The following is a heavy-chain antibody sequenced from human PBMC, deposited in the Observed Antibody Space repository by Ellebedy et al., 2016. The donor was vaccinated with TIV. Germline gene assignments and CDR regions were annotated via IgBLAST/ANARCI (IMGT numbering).Heavy chain of an antibody. V-gene: IGHV3-74*03. CDR2: ISTDGSST. D-gene: IGHD3-22*01. CDR3: AREAISYATSGYYFDS. CDR1: GFTFSSYA. J-gene: IGHJ4*02. Sequence: GESLKISCAASGFTFSSYAMSWVRQAPGKELVWVSRISTDGSSTMYADSVKGRFTISRDNAKNTLYLQMNSLRAEDTAMYYCAREAISYATSGYYFDSWGQGTLVAVSS.